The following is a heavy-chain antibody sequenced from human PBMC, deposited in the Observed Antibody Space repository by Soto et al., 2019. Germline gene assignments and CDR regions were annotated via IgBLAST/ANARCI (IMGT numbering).Heavy chain of an antibody. Sequence: SVKVSCKASGGTFSNLAINWVRQAPGQGLEWMGGITPLLGAADYAQKFQGRVSIISDESTTTVYMELRSLKSDDTAMYYCATDGHLTPSGVSSARYAMDGRGQGTTVTVSS. V-gene: IGHV1-69*13. J-gene: IGHJ6*02. CDR2: ITPLLGAA. D-gene: IGHD3-3*01. CDR1: GGTFSNLA. CDR3: ATDGHLTPSGVSSARYAMDG.